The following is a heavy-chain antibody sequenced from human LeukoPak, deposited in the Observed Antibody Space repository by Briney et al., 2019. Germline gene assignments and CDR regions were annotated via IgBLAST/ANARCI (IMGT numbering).Heavy chain of an antibody. CDR1: GGSISCYC. Sequence: SETLSLTCTVSGGSISCYCWTWIRQPPGKGLEWIGHIYYSGSTNYIPSVKSRVTMSVDTSKNQLSLTVSSVSAADTAVYYCARARFPGYGDSLYYKPSNYYMDVWGKGTTVTVSS. J-gene: IGHJ6*03. CDR2: IYYSGST. D-gene: IGHD5-12*01. CDR3: ARARFPGYGDSLYYKPSNYYMDV. V-gene: IGHV4-59*12.